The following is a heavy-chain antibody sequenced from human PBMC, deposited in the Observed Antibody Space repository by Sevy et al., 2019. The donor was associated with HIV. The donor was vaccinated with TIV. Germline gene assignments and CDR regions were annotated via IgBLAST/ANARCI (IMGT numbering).Heavy chain of an antibody. V-gene: IGHV1-24*01. CDR1: GYTLTKLS. D-gene: IGHD2-15*01. Sequence: ASVKVSCKVSGYTLTKLSIDWVRQAPGKALEWTGEFDPQDVKTISSQRFQGRLTMTLDTSTDTAYMELSSLTSEDTAVYYCATVGLRYFSGSSSYQGDWFDPWGQGTLVTVSS. CDR3: ATVGLRYFSGSSSYQGDWFDP. J-gene: IGHJ5*02. CDR2: FDPQDVKT.